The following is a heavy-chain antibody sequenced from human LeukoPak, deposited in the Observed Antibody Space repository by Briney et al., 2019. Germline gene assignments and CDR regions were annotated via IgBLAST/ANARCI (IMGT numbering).Heavy chain of an antibody. J-gene: IGHJ4*02. D-gene: IGHD5-12*01. CDR1: GGSISSYY. CDR3: AREYDIVATRFFDY. V-gene: IGHV4-59*01. CDR2: INYSGST. Sequence: SETLSLTCTVSGGSISSYYWSWIRQPPGKGLEWIGYINYSGSTNYNPSLKSRVTISVDTSKNQFSLKLSSVTAADTAVYYCAREYDIVATRFFDYWGQGTLVTVSS.